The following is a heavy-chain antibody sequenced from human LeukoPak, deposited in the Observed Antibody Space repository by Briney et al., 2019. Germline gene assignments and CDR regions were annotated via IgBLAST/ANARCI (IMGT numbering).Heavy chain of an antibody. CDR1: GFTFSTYW. V-gene: IGHV3-48*02. CDR3: AGLSGPL. D-gene: IGHD6-19*01. Sequence: GGSLRLSCAASGFTFSTYWMHWVRQVPGKGLEWVSYISSSSSTIYYADSVKGRFTISRDNAKNSLYLQMNSLRDEDTAVYYCAGLSGPLWGQGTLVTVST. CDR2: ISSSSSTI. J-gene: IGHJ4*02.